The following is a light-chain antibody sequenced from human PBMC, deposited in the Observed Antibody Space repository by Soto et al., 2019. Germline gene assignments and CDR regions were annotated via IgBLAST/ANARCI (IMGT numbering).Light chain of an antibody. V-gene: IGKV3-11*01. CDR2: DAS. CDR3: QQRTNWPPWT. Sequence: IVLTQSPATLSLSPGERATLSCRASQSVSSYLVWYQQKPGQAPRLLIYDASNRASGIPARFSGSGSGTDFTLTITSLEPEDFAVYYCQQRTNWPPWTFGQGTKLEFK. J-gene: IGKJ1*01. CDR1: QSVSSY.